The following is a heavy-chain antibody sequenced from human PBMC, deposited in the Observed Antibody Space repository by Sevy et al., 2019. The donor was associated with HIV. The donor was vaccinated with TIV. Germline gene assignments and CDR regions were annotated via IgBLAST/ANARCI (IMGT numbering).Heavy chain of an antibody. D-gene: IGHD2-2*01. CDR3: ARGRQAYVVVVPSTVPFDY. CDR1: GGSFSGYF. Sequence: SETLSLTCAVSGGSFSGYFWNWIRQSPGKGLEWIGEINHTGSLKYNPSLKSRVTISVGASKSQLSLHLRSLTAADTAVYYCARGRQAYVVVVPSTVPFDYWGRGTLVTVSS. V-gene: IGHV4-34*01. J-gene: IGHJ4*02. CDR2: INHTGSL.